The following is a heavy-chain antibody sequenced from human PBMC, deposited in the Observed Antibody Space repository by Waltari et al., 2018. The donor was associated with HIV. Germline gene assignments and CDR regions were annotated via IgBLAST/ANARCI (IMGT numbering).Heavy chain of an antibody. Sequence: EVQLLESGGGLVQPGGSLRLSCAASGLTCSTYAMSWVRQATGKGREWVSAIGGGAGNKYYADAVKGRFTISRDNSKNTLYLQMNSLRAEDTAIYYCAMARVVYWGQGTLVTVSS. CDR3: AMARVVY. J-gene: IGHJ4*02. V-gene: IGHV3-23*01. D-gene: IGHD2-8*01. CDR2: IGGGAGNK. CDR1: GLTCSTYA.